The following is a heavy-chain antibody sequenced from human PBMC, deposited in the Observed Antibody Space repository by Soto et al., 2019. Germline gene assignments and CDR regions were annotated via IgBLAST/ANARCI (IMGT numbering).Heavy chain of an antibody. CDR2: IIPIFGTS. CDR1: GGTFSSSA. Sequence: SVKVSCKASGGTFSSSAISWVRQAPGQELETMEGIIPIFGTSNYAQKFQGRVTITADESTSSAYMELSSRRSDDTAVYYCARDPYYHDSSGYKSFDPW. J-gene: IGHJ5*02. D-gene: IGHD3-22*01. CDR3: ARDPYYHDSSGYKSFDP. V-gene: IGHV1-69*13.